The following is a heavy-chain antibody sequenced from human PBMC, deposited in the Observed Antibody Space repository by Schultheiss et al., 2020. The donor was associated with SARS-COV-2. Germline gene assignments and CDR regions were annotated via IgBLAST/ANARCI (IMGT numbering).Heavy chain of an antibody. CDR3: AKDEYALDDSGDFEISGY. Sequence: GGSLRLSCAASGFPFSSYGMHWVHQAPGKGLQWVAVISYDGRNKDYADSVKGRFTISRDNSKNMLYLQMNSLRSEDTAVYYCAKDEYALDDSGDFEISGYWGQGSLVTVSS. CDR1: GFPFSSYG. V-gene: IGHV3-30*18. D-gene: IGHD4-17*01. CDR2: ISYDGRNK. J-gene: IGHJ4*02.